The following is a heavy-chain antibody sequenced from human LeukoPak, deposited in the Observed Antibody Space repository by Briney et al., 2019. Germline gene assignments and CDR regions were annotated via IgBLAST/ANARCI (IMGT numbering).Heavy chain of an antibody. J-gene: IGHJ6*03. CDR3: RGAARPQYYYYMDV. CDR2: IYYSGST. Sequence: PSETLSLTCTVSGGSMSSGDYYWSWIRQPPGKGLEWIGYIYYSGSTFYNPSLKSRVTISVHTSKTQFSLKLSSVTAADTAVYYCRGAARPQYYYYMDVWGKGTTVTVSS. V-gene: IGHV4-30-4*08. CDR1: GGSMSSGDYY. D-gene: IGHD6-6*01.